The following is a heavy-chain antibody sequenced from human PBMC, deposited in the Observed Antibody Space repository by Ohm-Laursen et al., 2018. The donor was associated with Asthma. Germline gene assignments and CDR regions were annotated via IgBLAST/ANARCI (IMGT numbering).Heavy chain of an antibody. CDR2: ISYDGSNK. V-gene: IGHV3-30*18. J-gene: IGHJ4*02. CDR3: AKASLHYYDSSGYLSY. D-gene: IGHD3-22*01. CDR1: GFTFSSYG. Sequence: SLRLSCAASGFTFSSYGMHWVRQAPGKGLEWVAVISYDGSNKYYADSVKGRFTISRDNSKNTLYLQMNSPRAEDTAVYYCAKASLHYYDSSGYLSYWGQGTLVTVSS.